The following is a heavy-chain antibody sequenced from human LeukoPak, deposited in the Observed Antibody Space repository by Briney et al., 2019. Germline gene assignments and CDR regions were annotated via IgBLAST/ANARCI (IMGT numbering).Heavy chain of an antibody. J-gene: IGHJ1*01. V-gene: IGHV3-23*01. CDR2: ISNTGGST. Sequence: GGSLRLSCAASGFSFNTYAMSWVRQAPGKGLEWVSAISNTGGSTYYADSVRGRFTISRDKSKNTLSLQMNSLRAEDTAVYYCAQQVGYCSSGSCYFTYWGQGTLVTVSS. D-gene: IGHD2-15*01. CDR1: GFSFNTYA. CDR3: AQQVGYCSSGSCYFTY.